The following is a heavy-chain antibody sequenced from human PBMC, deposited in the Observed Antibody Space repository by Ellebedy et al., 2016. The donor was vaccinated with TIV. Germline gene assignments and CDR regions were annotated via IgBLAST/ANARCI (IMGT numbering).Heavy chain of an antibody. CDR1: GFTFSNYW. D-gene: IGHD3-16*01. CDR3: ASHVWGSYY. Sequence: GGSLRLSCAASGFTFSNYWMNWVRQAPGKGLEWVANIKQDGSEKYYVDSVKGRFTISRDNSKNTLYLQMNSLRAEDTAVYYCASHVWGSYYWGQGTLVTVSS. V-gene: IGHV3-7*01. J-gene: IGHJ4*02. CDR2: IKQDGSEK.